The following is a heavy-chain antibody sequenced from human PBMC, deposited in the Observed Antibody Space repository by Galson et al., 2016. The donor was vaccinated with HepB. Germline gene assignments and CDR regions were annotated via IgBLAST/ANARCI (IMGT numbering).Heavy chain of an antibody. CDR3: ARAVWLPLSGMDV. V-gene: IGHV4-34*01. D-gene: IGHD3-10*01. J-gene: IGHJ6*02. CDR1: GGSLSGYY. CDR2: IYDSGAT. Sequence: ETLSLTCDVYGGSLSGYYWRWIRQPPGKGLEWIGEIYDSGATNYNPSLKSRVTISLDTSKNQFSLKVSSVTAADTAVYYCARAVWLPLSGMDVWGQGTTVTVSS.